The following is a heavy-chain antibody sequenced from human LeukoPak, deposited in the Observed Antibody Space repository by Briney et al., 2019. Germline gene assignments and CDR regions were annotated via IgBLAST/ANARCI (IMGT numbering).Heavy chain of an antibody. J-gene: IGHJ3*02. CDR1: GYTFTRHY. Sequence: GASVKVSCKASGYTFTRHYMNWVRQAPGQGLEWVGKINPGSGATGYAQKFQGRVTMTRDTSTSTVYMELTSLRSADTAVYFCARDGLYCTNGVCSSDIWGQGTLVTVSS. CDR2: INPGSGAT. V-gene: IGHV1-46*01. D-gene: IGHD2-8*01. CDR3: ARDGLYCTNGVCSSDI.